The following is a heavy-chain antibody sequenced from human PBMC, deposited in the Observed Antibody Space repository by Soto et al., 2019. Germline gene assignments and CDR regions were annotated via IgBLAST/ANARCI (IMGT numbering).Heavy chain of an antibody. J-gene: IGHJ4*02. CDR2: IYYSGST. CDR3: ARGSTGSYYFDY. D-gene: IGHD1-26*01. V-gene: IGHV4-59*01. Sequence: SETLSLTCTFSGGSISSYYWSWIRQPPGKGLEWIGYIYYSGSTNYNPSLKSRVTISVDTSKNQFSLKLSSVTAADTAVYYCARGSTGSYYFDYWGQGTLATVSS. CDR1: GGSISSYY.